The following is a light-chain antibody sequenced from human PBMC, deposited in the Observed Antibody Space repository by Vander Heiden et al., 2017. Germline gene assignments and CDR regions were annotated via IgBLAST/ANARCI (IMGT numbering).Light chain of an antibody. J-gene: IGKJ1*01. CDR2: WAA. V-gene: IGKV4-1*01. CDR3: QQYGRTWT. Sequence: DIVLTQSPDSLAMSLGERATINCKSSQSLLYSTNNQTYLGWYKQKPGQPPKLLLFWAATRRSAVVPGLSGGGCSRAFFTLIISSLDAEDVAVYYYQQYGRTWTFGQGTKVEIK. CDR1: QSLLYSTNNQTY.